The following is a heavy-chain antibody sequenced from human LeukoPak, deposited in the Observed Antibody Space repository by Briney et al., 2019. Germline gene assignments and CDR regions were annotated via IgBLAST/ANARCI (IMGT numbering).Heavy chain of an antibody. V-gene: IGHV3-74*01. CDR1: GFTFSDYW. CDR3: ARPVDKHFDY. J-gene: IGHJ4*02. Sequence: GGSLRLSCAASGFTFSDYWMHWVRQAPGKGLVWVSRINSDGTSTTYADSVKGRFTISRDNAKNTVYLQMNSLRAEDAALYYCARPVDKHFDYRGQGTLVTVSS. D-gene: IGHD2-15*01. CDR2: INSDGTST.